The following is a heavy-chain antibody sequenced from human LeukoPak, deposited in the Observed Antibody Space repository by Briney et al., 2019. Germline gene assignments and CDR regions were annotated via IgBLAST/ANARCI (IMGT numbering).Heavy chain of an antibody. CDR1: GFTFSTYG. CDR3: AKDLNYGSGSPNWFDP. CDR2: VSSTGGTT. V-gene: IGHV3-23*01. D-gene: IGHD3-10*01. Sequence: GGSLRLSCAASGFTFSTYGMSWVRQAPGKGLEWVSAVSSTGGTTYYADSVKGRFTISRDNSKNTLFLQINSLRAEDTAVYYCAKDLNYGSGSPNWFDPWGQGTLVTVSS. J-gene: IGHJ5*02.